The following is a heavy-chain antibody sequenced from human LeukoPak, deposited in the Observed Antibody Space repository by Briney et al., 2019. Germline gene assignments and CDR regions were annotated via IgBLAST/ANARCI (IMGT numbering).Heavy chain of an antibody. Sequence: GASVKVSCKASGGTFSSYAISWVRQAPGQGLEWMGGIIPIFGTANYAQKFQGRVTITADESTGTAYMELSSLRSEDTAVYYCARDPIRDGDSSMDVWGQGTTVTVSS. CDR1: GGTFSSYA. D-gene: IGHD5-24*01. V-gene: IGHV1-69*13. J-gene: IGHJ6*02. CDR3: ARDPIRDGDSSMDV. CDR2: IIPIFGTA.